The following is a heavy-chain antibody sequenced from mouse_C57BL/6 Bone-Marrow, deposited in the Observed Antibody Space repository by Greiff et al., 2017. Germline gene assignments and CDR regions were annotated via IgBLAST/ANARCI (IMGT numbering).Heavy chain of an antibody. Sequence: VKLVESGAELVRPGASVKLSCKASGYTFTDYYINWVKQRPGQGLEWIARIYPGSGNTYYNEKFKGKATLTAEKSSSTAYMQLSSLTSEDSAVYFCARWRSWYFDYWGQGTTLTVSS. CDR1: GYTFTDYY. J-gene: IGHJ2*01. CDR3: ARWRSWYFDY. CDR2: IYPGSGNT. V-gene: IGHV1-76*01.